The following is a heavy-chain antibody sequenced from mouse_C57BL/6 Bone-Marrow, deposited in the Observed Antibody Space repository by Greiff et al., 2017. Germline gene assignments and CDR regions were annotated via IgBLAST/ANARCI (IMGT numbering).Heavy chain of an antibody. CDR1: GYSITSGYY. CDR2: ISYDGSN. Sequence: EVKLMESGPGLVKPSQSLSLTCSVTGYSITSGYYWNWIRQFPGNKLEWMGYISYDGSNNYNPSLTNRISTTRDTSKNQFFLKLNSVTTEDTATYYCAREAYGSYAMDYWGQGTSVTVSS. D-gene: IGHD1-1*02. CDR3: AREAYGSYAMDY. J-gene: IGHJ4*01. V-gene: IGHV3-6*01.